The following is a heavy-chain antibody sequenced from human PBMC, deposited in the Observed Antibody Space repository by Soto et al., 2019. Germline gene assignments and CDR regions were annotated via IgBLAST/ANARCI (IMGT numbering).Heavy chain of an antibody. CDR3: ARAVGDPLYYLDY. Sequence: QVQLQESGPGLVRPSETLSLTCTVSSDSISSYYWIWIRQSPGKVLEWIGYTDYSGNTNYNHSLNIRVTISGDTSKNQFSLRLRSVTAADTAVYYCARAVGDPLYYLDYWGQGTLVTVSS. D-gene: IGHD6-19*01. CDR1: SDSISSYY. CDR2: TDYSGNT. V-gene: IGHV4-59*08. J-gene: IGHJ4*02.